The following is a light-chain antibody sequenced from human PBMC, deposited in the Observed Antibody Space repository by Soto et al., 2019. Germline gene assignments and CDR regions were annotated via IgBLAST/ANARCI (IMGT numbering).Light chain of an antibody. CDR2: AAS. CDR1: QGISSY. V-gene: IGKV1-8*01. J-gene: IGKJ1*01. CDR3: QQYHIYSGT. Sequence: AIRMTQSPASFSASTGDRVTITCRVSQGISSYLAWYQQKPGKAPKLLIYAASTLQSGVPSRFSGSGSGTDFTLTINSLQPDDFATYYCQQYHIYSGTFGQGTKVDIK.